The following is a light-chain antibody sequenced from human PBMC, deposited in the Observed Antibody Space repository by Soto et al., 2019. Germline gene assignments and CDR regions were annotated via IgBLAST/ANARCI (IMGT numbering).Light chain of an antibody. CDR3: MQAVQPPRT. J-gene: IGKJ1*01. CDR1: QSLLHTNGYNY. Sequence: DIVMTQSPLSLPVTPGEPASISCRSSQSLLHTNGYNYLDWYLQKPGQSPQLLISLGSNRASGVPDRFSGSGSGTDFRLKISRVEAEDVGVYYCMQAVQPPRTFGQGTNVEIK. CDR2: LGS. V-gene: IGKV2-28*01.